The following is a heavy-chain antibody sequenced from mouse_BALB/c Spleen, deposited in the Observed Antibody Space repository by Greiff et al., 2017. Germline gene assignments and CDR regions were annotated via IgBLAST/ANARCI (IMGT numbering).Heavy chain of an antibody. J-gene: IGHJ1*01. CDR3: AREIYDGYYESNWYFDV. V-gene: IGHV5-6-3*01. CDR1: GFTFSSYG. D-gene: IGHD2-3*01. CDR2: INSNGGST. Sequence: EVKVEESGGGLVQPGGSLKLSCAASGFTFSSYGMSWVRQTPDKRLELVATINSNGGSTYYPDSVKGRFTISRDNAKNTLYLQMSSLKSEDTAMYYCAREIYDGYYESNWYFDVWGAGTTVTVSS.